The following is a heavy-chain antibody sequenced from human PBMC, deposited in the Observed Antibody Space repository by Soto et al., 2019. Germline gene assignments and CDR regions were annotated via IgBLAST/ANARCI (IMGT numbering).Heavy chain of an antibody. J-gene: IGHJ5*02. CDR2: ISYDGSNK. V-gene: IGHV3-30*18. CDR3: AKDLYYYGSGSPNWFDP. Sequence: GGSLRLSCAASGFTFSSCGMHWVRQAPGKGLEWVAVISYDGSNKYYADSVKGRFTISRDNSKNTLYLQMNSLRAEDTAVYYCAKDLYYYGSGSPNWFDPWGQGTLVTV. D-gene: IGHD3-10*01. CDR1: GFTFSSCG.